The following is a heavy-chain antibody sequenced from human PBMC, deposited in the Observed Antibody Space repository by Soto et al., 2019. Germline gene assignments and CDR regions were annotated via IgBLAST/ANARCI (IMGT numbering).Heavy chain of an antibody. CDR3: ARGGSRWLQFLGYFDY. D-gene: IGHD5-12*01. CDR1: GGYISSSSYY. J-gene: IGHJ4*02. V-gene: IGHV4-39*01. CDR2: IYYSGST. Sequence: SETLSLTCTVSGGYISSSSYYWGWIRQPPGKGLEWIGSIYYSGSTYYNPSLKSRVTISVDTSKNQFSLKLSSVTAADTAVYYCARGGSRWLQFLGYFDYWGQGTLVTVSS.